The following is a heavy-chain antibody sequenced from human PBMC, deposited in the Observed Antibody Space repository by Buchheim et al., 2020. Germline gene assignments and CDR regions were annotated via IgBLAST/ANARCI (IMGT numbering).Heavy chain of an antibody. CDR3: ARRPLHHFDY. CDR2: ISGTSSHT. Sequence: QVQLVESGGGLVKPGGSLRLSCAASGFNFNDYYMSWIRQAPGKGLVWVSFISGTSSHTYYVNSVRGRFTISRDNAKNSLFLQMSSLGVENTAVYYCARRPLHHFDYWGKG. V-gene: IGHV3-11*06. CDR1: GFNFNDYY. J-gene: IGHJ4*02.